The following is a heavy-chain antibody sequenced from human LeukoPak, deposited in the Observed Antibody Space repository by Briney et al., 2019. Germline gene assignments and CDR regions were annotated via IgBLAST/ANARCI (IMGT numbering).Heavy chain of an antibody. CDR3: ARDQGLREAFDI. J-gene: IGHJ3*02. Sequence: KPSETLSLTCTVSGGSISSYYWSWIRQPPGKGLEWIGYIYDSGSTNYNPSLKSRVTISVDTSKNQFSLKLSSVTAADTAVYYCARDQGLREAFDIWGQGTMVTVSS. CDR2: IYDSGST. D-gene: IGHD1-26*01. V-gene: IGHV4-59*01. CDR1: GGSISSYY.